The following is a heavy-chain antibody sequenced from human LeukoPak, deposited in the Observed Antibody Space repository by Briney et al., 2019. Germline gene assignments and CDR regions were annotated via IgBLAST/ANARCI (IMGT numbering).Heavy chain of an antibody. CDR1: GYTFTGYY. J-gene: IGHJ3*02. D-gene: IGHD3-22*01. V-gene: IGHV1-2*02. Sequence: ASVKVSCKASGYTFTGYYMHWVRQAPGQGLEWMGWINPNSGGTNYAQKFQGRVTMTRDTSISTAYMELSRLRSDDTAVYYCARGLYYYDSSGYPADAFDIWGQGTMVTASS. CDR3: ARGLYYYDSSGYPADAFDI. CDR2: INPNSGGT.